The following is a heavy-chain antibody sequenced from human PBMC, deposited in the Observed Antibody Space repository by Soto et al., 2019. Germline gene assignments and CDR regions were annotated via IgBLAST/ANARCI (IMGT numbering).Heavy chain of an antibody. Sequence: GASVKVSCKASGYTFTSYAMHWVRQAPGQRLEWMGWINAGNGNTKYSQKFQGRVTITRDTSASTAYMELSSLRSEDTAVYYCASTQRHYYDSSGYYPEYYGMDVWGQGTTVTVSS. J-gene: IGHJ6*02. CDR1: GYTFTSYA. CDR3: ASTQRHYYDSSGYYPEYYGMDV. CDR2: INAGNGNT. D-gene: IGHD3-22*01. V-gene: IGHV1-3*01.